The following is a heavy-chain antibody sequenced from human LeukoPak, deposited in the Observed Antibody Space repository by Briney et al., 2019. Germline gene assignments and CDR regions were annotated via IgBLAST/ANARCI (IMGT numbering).Heavy chain of an antibody. CDR2: ISSSSGTI. Sequence: QTGGSLRLSCAASGFTFSSYNMNWVRQAPGKGLEWVAYISSSSGTIYYTDSVKGRFTISRDNAKNSVFLQMSSLSGGDTAIYYCARDQGFRYFDPWGQGALVTVSS. J-gene: IGHJ5*02. V-gene: IGHV3-48*01. D-gene: IGHD3-16*02. CDR3: ARDQGFRYFDP. CDR1: GFTFSSYN.